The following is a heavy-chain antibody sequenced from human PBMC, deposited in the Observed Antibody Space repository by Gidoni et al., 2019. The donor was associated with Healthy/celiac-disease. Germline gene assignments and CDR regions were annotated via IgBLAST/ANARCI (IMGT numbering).Heavy chain of an antibody. Sequence: QLQLQESGPGLVKPSETLSLTCTVSGGSISSSSYYWGWIRQPPGKGLEWIGSIYYSGSTYYNPSLKSRVTISVDTSKNQFSLKLSSVTAADTAVYYCAREDGSPGGEFDYWGQGTLVTVSS. CDR2: IYYSGST. J-gene: IGHJ4*02. CDR3: AREDGSPGGEFDY. D-gene: IGHD1-26*01. CDR1: GGSISSSSYY. V-gene: IGHV4-39*02.